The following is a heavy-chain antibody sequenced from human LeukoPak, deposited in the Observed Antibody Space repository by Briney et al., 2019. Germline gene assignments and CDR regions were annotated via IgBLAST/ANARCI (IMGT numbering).Heavy chain of an antibody. Sequence: ASVKVSCTASGYTFTSYGISWVRQAPGQGLEWMGWISAYNGNTNYAQKLQGRVTMTTDTSTSTAYMELRSLRSDDTAVYYCAKHEKKGGRNWNDVFDYWGQGTLVTVSS. CDR1: GYTFTSYG. V-gene: IGHV1-18*01. D-gene: IGHD1-1*01. CDR2: ISAYNGNT. CDR3: AKHEKKGGRNWNDVFDY. J-gene: IGHJ4*02.